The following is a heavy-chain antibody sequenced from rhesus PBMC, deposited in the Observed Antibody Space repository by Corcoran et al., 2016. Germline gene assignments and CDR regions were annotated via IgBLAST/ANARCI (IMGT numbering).Heavy chain of an antibody. CDR3: ARGEDWLSY. Sequence: EVQLVESGGGVVQPGGYLRLSCAASGFTFEDYAMHWVRQAPGKGLEWVSGISWSGGSTYYADSVKGRFTISRDNAKNSLYLQMGSLRAEDTALYYCARGEDWLSYWGQGVLVTVSS. D-gene: IGHD3-3*01. CDR1: GFTFEDYA. CDR2: ISWSGGST. V-gene: IGHV3-201*01. J-gene: IGHJ4*01.